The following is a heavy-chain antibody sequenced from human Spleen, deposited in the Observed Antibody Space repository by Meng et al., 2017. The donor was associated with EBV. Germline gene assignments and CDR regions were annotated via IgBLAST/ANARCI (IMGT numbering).Heavy chain of an antibody. CDR2: LNAGNGNP. CDR3: AKGAGAASWYYFDS. V-gene: IGHV1-3*01. CDR1: VSTFISYA. D-gene: IGHD6-13*01. Sequence: VQRLQSGAEGKMHGAPVKVYCYASVSTFISYALQWVREAPGQRLEWMGWLNAGNGNPKYSQKFQARVTLTRDTSASAAYMDLSSLRSEDTAVYYCAKGAGAASWYYFDSWGQGTLVTVSS. J-gene: IGHJ4*02.